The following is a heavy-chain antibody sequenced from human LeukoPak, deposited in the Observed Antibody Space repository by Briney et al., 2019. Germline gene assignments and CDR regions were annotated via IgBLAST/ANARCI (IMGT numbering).Heavy chain of an antibody. D-gene: IGHD4-11*01. CDR3: AREFTVTTGFDY. CDR2: INSDGSST. V-gene: IGHV3-74*01. Sequence: GGSLRLSCAASGFTLSSYWMHWVRQAPGKGLVWVSRINSDGSSTSYADSVKGRFTISRDNAKNTLYLQMNSLRAEDTAVYYCAREFTVTTGFDYWGQGTLVAVSS. CDR1: GFTLSSYW. J-gene: IGHJ4*02.